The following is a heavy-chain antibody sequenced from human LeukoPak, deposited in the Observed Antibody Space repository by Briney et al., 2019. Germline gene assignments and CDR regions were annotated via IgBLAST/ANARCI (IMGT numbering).Heavy chain of an antibody. CDR3: ARVGATRNYYYYGMDV. CDR1: GGSISSHY. J-gene: IGHJ6*02. D-gene: IGHD1-26*01. CDR2: IYYSGST. V-gene: IGHV4-59*08. Sequence: SETLSLTCTVSGGSISSHYWSWIRQPPGKGLEWIGYIYYSGSTNYNPSLKSRVTISVDTSKNQFSLKLSSVTAADTAVYYCARVGATRNYYYYGMDVWGQGTTVTVSS.